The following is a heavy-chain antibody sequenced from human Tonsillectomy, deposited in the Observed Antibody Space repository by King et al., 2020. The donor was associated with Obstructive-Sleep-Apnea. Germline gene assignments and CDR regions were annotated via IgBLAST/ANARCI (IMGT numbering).Heavy chain of an antibody. CDR2: ISSDGSNK. Sequence: VQLVESGGGVVQPGRSLRLSCAASGFTFSSCAIHWVRQAPGKGLEWGAVISSDGSNKYYADSVKGRFTISRDNSKNTLYLQMNSLRPEDTAVYYCARDRRYFDYWGQGTLVTVSS. CDR1: GFTFSSCA. J-gene: IGHJ4*02. V-gene: IGHV3-30-3*01. CDR3: ARDRRYFDY.